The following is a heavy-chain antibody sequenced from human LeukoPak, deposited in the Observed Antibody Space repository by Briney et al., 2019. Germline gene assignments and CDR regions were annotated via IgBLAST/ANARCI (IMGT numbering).Heavy chain of an antibody. Sequence: PGGSLRLCCTASGFSFSRYWLSWVRQAPGKGLEGVANIKFDGNEKDYVDSVKGRFTISRDNAKNSLYLQMNSLRAEDTAVYYCVRDIVGAFGYWGQGTLVTVFS. CDR2: IKFDGNEK. CDR1: GFSFSRYW. D-gene: IGHD1-26*01. CDR3: VRDIVGAFGY. J-gene: IGHJ4*02. V-gene: IGHV3-7*01.